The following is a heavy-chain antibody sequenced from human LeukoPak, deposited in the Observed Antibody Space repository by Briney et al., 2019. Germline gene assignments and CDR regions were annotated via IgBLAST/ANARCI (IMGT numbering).Heavy chain of an antibody. CDR2: ISGSTGNT. Sequence: PGGSLRLSCVASGLTVSSANMNWVRQAPGKGLEWVSFISGSTGNTFYADSVKGRFTMSRDNVKNSLYLRMNSLRDEDTAVYYCARSGVDWGQGTLVTVSS. V-gene: IGHV3-48*02. CDR3: ARSGVD. J-gene: IGHJ4*02. CDR1: GLTVSSAN. D-gene: IGHD3-3*01.